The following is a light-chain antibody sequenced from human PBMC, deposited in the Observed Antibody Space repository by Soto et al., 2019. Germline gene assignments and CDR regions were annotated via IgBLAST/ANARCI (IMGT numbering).Light chain of an antibody. CDR3: QQRSNWSST. J-gene: IGKJ4*01. V-gene: IGKV3-11*01. CDR2: DAS. CDR1: QSVSSY. Sequence: EIVLTQSPATLSLSPGDRATLSCRASQSVSSYLAWYQQKPGQAPRLLIYDASNRATGIPARFSGSGSGTDGTLTITSLEPEDFAVYYCQQRSNWSSTFGGGTKVEIK.